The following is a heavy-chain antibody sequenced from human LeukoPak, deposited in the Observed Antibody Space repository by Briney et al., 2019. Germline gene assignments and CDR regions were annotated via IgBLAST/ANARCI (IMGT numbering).Heavy chain of an antibody. CDR2: INHSGST. Sequence: SETLSLTCAVYGGSFSGYYWSWIRQPPGKGLEWIGEINHSGSTNYNPSLKSRVTISVDTSKNQFSLKLSSVTAADTAVYYCARGRPPYYYDSSGYWPLWPYYYYYMDVWGKGTTVTVSS. V-gene: IGHV4-34*01. D-gene: IGHD3-22*01. CDR3: ARGRPPYYYDSSGYWPLWPYYYYYMDV. CDR1: GGSFSGYY. J-gene: IGHJ6*03.